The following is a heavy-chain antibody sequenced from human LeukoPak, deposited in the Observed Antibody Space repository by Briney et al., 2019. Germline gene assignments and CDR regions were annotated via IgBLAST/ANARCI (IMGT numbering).Heavy chain of an antibody. V-gene: IGHV1-2*02. CDR3: ARGYSSSWYPKPQHAQNDY. J-gene: IGHJ4*02. Sequence: ASVKVSCKASGYTFTGYYMHWVRQAPGQGLEWMGWINPNSGGTNYAQKFQGRVTMTRDTSISTAHMELSRLRSDDTAVYYCARGYSSSWYPKPQHAQNDYWGQGTLVTVSS. CDR2: INPNSGGT. CDR1: GYTFTGYY. D-gene: IGHD6-13*01.